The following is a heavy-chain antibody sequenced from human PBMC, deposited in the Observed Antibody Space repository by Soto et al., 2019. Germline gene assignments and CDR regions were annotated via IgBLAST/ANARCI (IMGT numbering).Heavy chain of an antibody. CDR2: ISSTTNYI. J-gene: IGHJ4*02. V-gene: IGHV3-21*02. CDR1: GFTFSRVS. Sequence: EVQLVESGGGLVKPGESLRLSCEASGFTFSRVSMNWVRQVPGKGLEWVSSISSTTNYIYYGDSMKGRFTISRDNAKNSLYLEMNSLRAEDTAVYYCARESEDLTSNFDYWGQGTLVTVSS. CDR3: ARESEDLTSNFDY.